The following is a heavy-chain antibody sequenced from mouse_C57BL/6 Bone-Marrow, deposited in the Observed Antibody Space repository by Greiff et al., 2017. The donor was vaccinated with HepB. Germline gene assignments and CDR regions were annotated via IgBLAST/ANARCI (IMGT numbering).Heavy chain of an antibody. D-gene: IGHD3-3*01. CDR1: GYSITSGYY. CDR3: ARRDFFYAMDY. Sequence: EVQLQQSGPGLVKPFQSLSLTCSVTGYSITSGYYWNWIRQFPGNKLEWMGYISYDGSNNYNPSLKNRISITRDTSKNQFFLKLNSVTTEDTATYYCARRDFFYAMDYWGQGTSVTVSS. V-gene: IGHV3-6*01. J-gene: IGHJ4*01. CDR2: ISYDGSN.